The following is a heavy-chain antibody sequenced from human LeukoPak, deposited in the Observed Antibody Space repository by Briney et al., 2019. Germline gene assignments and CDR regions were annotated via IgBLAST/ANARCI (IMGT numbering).Heavy chain of an antibody. Sequence: GASVKVSCKASGYTFTSYDINWVRQATGQGLEWMGWMNPNSGNTGCAQKFQGRVTMTRNTSISTAYMELSSLRSEDTAVCYCARGRGGSGSYYFDYWGQGTLVTVSS. J-gene: IGHJ4*02. CDR1: GYTFTSYD. CDR3: ARGRGGSGSYYFDY. D-gene: IGHD3-10*01. CDR2: MNPNSGNT. V-gene: IGHV1-8*01.